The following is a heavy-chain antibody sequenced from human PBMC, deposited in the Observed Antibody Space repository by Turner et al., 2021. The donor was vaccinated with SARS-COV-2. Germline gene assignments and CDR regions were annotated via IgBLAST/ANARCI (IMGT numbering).Heavy chain of an antibody. D-gene: IGHD3-3*01. CDR2: IYYSGRT. V-gene: IGHV4-59*08. Sequence: QVQLQESGPGLVKPSVTLSLTCTVSGGSISSYYWSWIRQPPGKGLEWIGYIYYSGRTNYNPSLKSRVTISVDTSKNQFSLKLSSVTAADTAVYYCARHPLNYDFWSGYYYYGMDVWGQGTTVTVSS. CDR3: ARHPLNYDFWSGYYYYGMDV. CDR1: GGSISSYY. J-gene: IGHJ6*02.